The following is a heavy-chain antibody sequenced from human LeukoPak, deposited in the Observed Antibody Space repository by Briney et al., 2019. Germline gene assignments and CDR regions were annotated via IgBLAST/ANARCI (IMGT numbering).Heavy chain of an antibody. CDR3: AKDAMSGTGPFDY. CDR1: GFIYSNYA. CDR2: ISTGGGNT. J-gene: IGHJ4*02. D-gene: IGHD6-13*01. Sequence: GLSLRLSCVSSGFIYSNYAMIWVPQAPGKGREEVSAISTGGGNTYYADSVQGRFPISRDKSENTMFLQMNSLRAEDPAVYYCAKDAMSGTGPFDYWGQGPLVPVSS. V-gene: IGHV3-23*01.